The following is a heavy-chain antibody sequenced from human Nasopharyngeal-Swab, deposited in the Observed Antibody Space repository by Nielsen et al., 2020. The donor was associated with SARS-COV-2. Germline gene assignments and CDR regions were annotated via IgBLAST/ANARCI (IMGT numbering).Heavy chain of an antibody. CDR3: AREGSERGGAFDI. V-gene: IGHV3-30*03. CDR1: GFTFSSFG. J-gene: IGHJ3*02. D-gene: IGHD1-1*01. CDR2: ISHDGRGN. Sequence: GESLKISCAASGFTFSSFGMHWVRQAPGKGLEWVAVISHDGRGNVYADPVKGRFTIPRDEPKDTVYLEMNSLRVDDTAIYYCAREGSERGGAFDIWGQGTKVTVSS.